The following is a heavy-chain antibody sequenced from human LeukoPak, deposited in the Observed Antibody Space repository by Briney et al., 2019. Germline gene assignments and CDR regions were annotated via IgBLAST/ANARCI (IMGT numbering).Heavy chain of an antibody. CDR2: INWIGAST. Sequence: GGSLRLSCAASGFTFSSYGMHWVRQAPGKGLEWVSGINWIGASTGYADSVKGRFTISRDNAKNSLYLQMNSLRAEDTALYFCARAFPSYYYHDYAFDIWGQGTMVTVSS. V-gene: IGHV3-20*04. CDR1: GFTFSSYG. D-gene: IGHD3-10*01. CDR3: ARAFPSYYYHDYAFDI. J-gene: IGHJ3*02.